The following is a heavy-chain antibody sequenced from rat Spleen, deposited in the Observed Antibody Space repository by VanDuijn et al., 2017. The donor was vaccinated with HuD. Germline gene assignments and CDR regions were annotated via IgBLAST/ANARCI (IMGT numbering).Heavy chain of an antibody. D-gene: IGHD1-4*01. CDR1: GFSLISYS. J-gene: IGHJ4*01. CDR2: IWGDEST. CDR3: ARTTRYYVMDA. Sequence: QVQLKESGPALVQPSQTLSLTCTVSGFSLISYSVHWVRQPPGKGLEWMGGIWGDESTDYNSGLKSRLSISRDTSKSQVFLKMNSLQTEDIATYYCARTTRYYVMDAWGQGASVTVSS. V-gene: IGHV2-1*01.